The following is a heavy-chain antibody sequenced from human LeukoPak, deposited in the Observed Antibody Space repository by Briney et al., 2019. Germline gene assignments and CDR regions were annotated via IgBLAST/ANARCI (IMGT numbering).Heavy chain of an antibody. V-gene: IGHV3-30*18. J-gene: IGHJ4*02. Sequence: GRSLRLSCAASGFTFSSYGMHWVRQAPGKGLEWVAVISYDGSNKYYADSVKGRFTISRDNSKNTLYLQMNSLRAEDTAVYYCAKDGVRGVIAAYFDYWGQGTLVTVSS. CDR2: ISYDGSNK. D-gene: IGHD3-10*01. CDR3: AKDGVRGVIAAYFDY. CDR1: GFTFSSYG.